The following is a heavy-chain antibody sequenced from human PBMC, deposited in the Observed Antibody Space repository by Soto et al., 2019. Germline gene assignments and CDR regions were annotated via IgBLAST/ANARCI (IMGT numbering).Heavy chain of an antibody. CDR1: AFTFSDYY. D-gene: IGHD3-22*01. CDR3: ARTGGGSSSGYYAHFDY. J-gene: IGHJ4*02. CDR2: ISGNGNTI. Sequence: GGSLRLSCAASAFTFSDYYMGWIRQAPGKGLEWLSYISGNGNTIYYADSVKGRFTVSRDNAKNLLYLQMNSLRAEDTAVYYCARTGGGSSSGYYAHFDYWGQGTLVTVSS. V-gene: IGHV3-11*01.